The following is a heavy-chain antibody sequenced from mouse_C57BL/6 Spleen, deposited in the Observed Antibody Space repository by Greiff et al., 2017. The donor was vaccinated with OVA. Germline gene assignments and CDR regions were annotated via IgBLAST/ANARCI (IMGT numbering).Heavy chain of an antibody. Sequence: QVQLQQPGAELVIPGASVKLSCKASGYTFTRYWMPWVKQRPGQGLEWIGEIDPSDSYTNYNQKFKGKSTLTVDKSSSTAYMQLSSLTSEDSAVYYCARRDGSSHDYWGQGTTLTVSS. CDR3: ARRDGSSHDY. V-gene: IGHV1-69*01. CDR1: GYTFTRYW. D-gene: IGHD1-1*01. CDR2: IDPSDSYT. J-gene: IGHJ2*01.